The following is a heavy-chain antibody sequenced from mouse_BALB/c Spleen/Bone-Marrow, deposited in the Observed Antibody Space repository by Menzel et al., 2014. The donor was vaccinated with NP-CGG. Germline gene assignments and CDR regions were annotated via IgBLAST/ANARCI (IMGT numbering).Heavy chain of an antibody. CDR3: TRQYGNYYAMDY. J-gene: IGHJ4*01. CDR1: GYTFTSYW. Sequence: VHLVESGAELVRPGASVNVSCKASGYTFTSYWINWVKQRPGQGLEWIGNIYPSDSYTNYNQNFKDKATLTVDKSSSTAYMQLSSPTSEDSAVYYCTRQYGNYYAMDYWGQGTSVTVSS. D-gene: IGHD2-10*02. CDR2: IYPSDSYT. V-gene: IGHV1S126*01.